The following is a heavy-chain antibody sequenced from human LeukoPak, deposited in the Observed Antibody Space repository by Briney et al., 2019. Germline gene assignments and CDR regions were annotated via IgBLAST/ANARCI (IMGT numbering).Heavy chain of an antibody. V-gene: IGHV3-23*01. D-gene: IGHD3-22*01. CDR3: AKWEYYYDSSGPQRPYFDY. CDR1: GFSFSTYS. J-gene: IGHJ4*02. CDR2: ISDTGATT. Sequence: GGSLRLSCAASGFSFSTYSMSWVRQAPGKGLEWVSVISDTGATTFYADSVKGRFTISRDNSKNTLYLQMSSLRVEDTAVYYCAKWEYYYDSSGPQRPYFDYWGQGTLVTVSS.